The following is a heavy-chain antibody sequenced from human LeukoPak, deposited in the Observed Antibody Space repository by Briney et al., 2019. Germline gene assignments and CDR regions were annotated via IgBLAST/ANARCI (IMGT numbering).Heavy chain of an antibody. CDR2: ISSSGSTI. Sequence: GGSLRLSCAASGFTFSSYEVNWVRQAPGKGLEWVSYISSSGSTIYYADSVKGRFTISRDNSKNTLYLQMNSLRAEDTAVYYCARAAYDSSGYYPYYYYGMDVWGQGTTVTVS. CDR1: GFTFSSYE. J-gene: IGHJ6*02. D-gene: IGHD3-22*01. CDR3: ARAAYDSSGYYPYYYYGMDV. V-gene: IGHV3-48*03.